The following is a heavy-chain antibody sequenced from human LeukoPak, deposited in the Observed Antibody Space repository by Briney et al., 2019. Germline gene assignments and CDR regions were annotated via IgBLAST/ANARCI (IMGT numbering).Heavy chain of an antibody. CDR1: GFTFSSYE. CDR3: TTELFGMGDFDY. V-gene: IGHV3-48*03. Sequence: GGSLRLSCAASGFTFSSYEMDWVRQAPGKGLEWVSYISDSGRTIYYADSVKGRFTISRDNAKNSLYLQINSLKPEDTAVYYCTTELFGMGDFDYWGQGTLVTVSS. CDR2: ISDSGRTI. J-gene: IGHJ4*02. D-gene: IGHD1-14*01.